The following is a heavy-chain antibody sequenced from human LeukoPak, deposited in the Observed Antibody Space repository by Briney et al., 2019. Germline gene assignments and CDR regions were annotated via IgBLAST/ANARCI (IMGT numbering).Heavy chain of an antibody. CDR1: GFTFSNSA. CDR2: ITGGSDNS. CDR3: VRGWQELRS. V-gene: IGHV3-23*01. D-gene: IGHD1-1*01. Sequence: GGSLRLSCAASGFTFSNSAMTWVRQAPGKGLGWLSSITGGSDNSEYADSVKGRFSISRDNSKNTLFLQMSSLTAEDTAVYYCVRGWQELRSWGRGTLVTVSS. J-gene: IGHJ5*02.